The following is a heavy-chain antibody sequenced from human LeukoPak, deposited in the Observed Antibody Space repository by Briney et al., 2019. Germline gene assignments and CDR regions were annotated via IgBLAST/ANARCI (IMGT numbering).Heavy chain of an antibody. CDR1: GFTFSSYA. J-gene: IGHJ4*02. CDR2: ISGSGGST. D-gene: IGHD3-22*01. CDR3: AKDRCYYDSSGYYSYYFDY. V-gene: IGHV3-23*01. Sequence: GGSLRLSCAASGFTFSSYAMSWVRQAPGKGLEWVSAISGSGGSTYYADSVKGRFTISRDNSKNTLYLQMNSLRAEDTAVYYCAKDRCYYDSSGYYSYYFDYWGQGTLVTVSS.